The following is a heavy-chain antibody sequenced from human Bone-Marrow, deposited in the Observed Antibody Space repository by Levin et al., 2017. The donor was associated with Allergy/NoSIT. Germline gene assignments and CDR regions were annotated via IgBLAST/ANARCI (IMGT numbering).Heavy chain of an antibody. D-gene: IGHD3-3*01. Sequence: QSGGSLRLSCAASGFTFDTYGMHWVRQAPGKGLEWVAVISYDGNNKYYADSVKGRFTISRDNSKNTLSLQMNSLRAEDTAVYFCAKEGGSYDFWSGNQHYYFDYWGQGTLVTVSS. J-gene: IGHJ4*02. CDR1: GFTFDTYG. CDR3: AKEGGSYDFWSGNQHYYFDY. CDR2: ISYDGNNK. V-gene: IGHV3-30*18.